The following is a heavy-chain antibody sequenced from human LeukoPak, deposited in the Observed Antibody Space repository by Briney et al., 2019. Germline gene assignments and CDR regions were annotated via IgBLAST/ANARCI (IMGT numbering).Heavy chain of an antibody. J-gene: IGHJ1*01. CDR1: GFTFSTYT. D-gene: IGHD3-22*01. Sequence: GGSLRLSCAASGFTFSTYTMNWVRQAPGKGLEWVSFISSSSSYIYYADSVKGRFTISRDNAKNSLYLQLNSLRAEDTAVYYCAREGGNYDSSGYYGPNEHWGQGTLVTVSS. V-gene: IGHV3-21*04. CDR2: ISSSSSYI. CDR3: AREGGNYDSSGYYGPNEH.